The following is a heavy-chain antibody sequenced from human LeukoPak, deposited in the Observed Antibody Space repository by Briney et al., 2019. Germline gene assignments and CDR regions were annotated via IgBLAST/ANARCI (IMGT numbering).Heavy chain of an antibody. CDR2: ISGTGGST. CDR3: AKAQSSGFYWYFDC. J-gene: IGHJ4*01. D-gene: IGHD3-22*01. V-gene: IGHV3-23*01. Sequence: PGGSLRLSCAASGFTFSSYAMSWVRQAPGKGLEWVSAISGTGGSTYYADSVKGRFTISRDNSKNTLYLQMNSLRDEDTAVYYCAKAQSSGFYWYFDCWGQGTLVTVSS. CDR1: GFTFSSYA.